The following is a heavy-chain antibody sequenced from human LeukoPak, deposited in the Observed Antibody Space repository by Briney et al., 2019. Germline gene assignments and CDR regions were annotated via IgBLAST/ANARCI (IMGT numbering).Heavy chain of an antibody. V-gene: IGHV3-53*01. D-gene: IGHD3-9*01. Sequence: PGGSLRLSCAASGFTVSSNYMSWVRQAPGKGLEWVSVIYSGGSTYYADSVKGRFTISRDNAKNSLYLQMNSLRAEDTAVYYCVSEESSGFIFYFDYWGEGTLVAVSS. CDR2: IYSGGST. J-gene: IGHJ4*02. CDR3: VSEESSGFIFYFDY. CDR1: GFTVSSNY.